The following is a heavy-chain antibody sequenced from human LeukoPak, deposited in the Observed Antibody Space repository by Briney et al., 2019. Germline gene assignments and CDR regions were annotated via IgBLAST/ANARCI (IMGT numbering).Heavy chain of an antibody. CDR1: GGSISSGGYY. J-gene: IGHJ6*02. CDR2: IYYSGST. CDR3: ARDGGLERPFGMDV. D-gene: IGHD1-1*01. Sequence: SETLSLTCTVSGGSISSGGYYWSWIRQHPGKGLEWIGYIYYSGSTYYSPSLKSRVTISVDMSKNQFSLKLSSVTAADTAVYYCARDGGLERPFGMDVWGQGTTVTVSS. V-gene: IGHV4-31*03.